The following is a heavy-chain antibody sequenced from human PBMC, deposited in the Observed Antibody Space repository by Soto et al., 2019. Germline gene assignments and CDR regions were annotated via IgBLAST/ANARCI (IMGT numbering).Heavy chain of an antibody. CDR3: ARAGDDCSTTNCYMIDY. Sequence: ASVKVSCKASGYTFTTYAMHWVRQAPGQRLEWMGWINAGNGKTKYSQKFQGRVTFTRDTSATTAYMELSSLRSEDTAVYYCARAGDDCSTTNCYMIDYWGQGTLVTVSS. D-gene: IGHD2-2*02. CDR2: INAGNGKT. CDR1: GYTFTTYA. J-gene: IGHJ4*02. V-gene: IGHV1-3*01.